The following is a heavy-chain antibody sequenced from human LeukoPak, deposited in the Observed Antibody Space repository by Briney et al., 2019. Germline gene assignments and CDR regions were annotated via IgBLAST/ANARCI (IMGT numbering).Heavy chain of an antibody. V-gene: IGHV4-34*01. Sequence: SETLSLTCAVYGGSFSGYYWSWIRQPPGKGLEWIGEIHHSGSASYNPSLKSRVTISVDTSKNQFSLKLTSVTAADTAVYYCAGPCSEYSYGCFDYWGQGTLVTVSS. CDR3: AGPCSEYSYGCFDY. D-gene: IGHD5-18*01. CDR2: IHHSGSA. CDR1: GGSFSGYY. J-gene: IGHJ4*02.